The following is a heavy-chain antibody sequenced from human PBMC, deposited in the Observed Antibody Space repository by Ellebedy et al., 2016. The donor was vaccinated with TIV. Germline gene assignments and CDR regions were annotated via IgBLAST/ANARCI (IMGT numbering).Heavy chain of an antibody. CDR2: INPNSGGT. V-gene: IGHV1-2*02. Sequence: ASVKVSCKASGYTFTGNYMHWVRQAPGQGLEWMGWINPNSGGTNYAQKLQGRVTMTTDTSTSTAYMELRSLRSDDTAVYYCARVGYGSSGYYYYYGMYVWGQGTTVTVSS. CDR3: ARVGYGSSGYYYYYGMYV. CDR1: GYTFTGNY. J-gene: IGHJ6*02. D-gene: IGHD3-22*01.